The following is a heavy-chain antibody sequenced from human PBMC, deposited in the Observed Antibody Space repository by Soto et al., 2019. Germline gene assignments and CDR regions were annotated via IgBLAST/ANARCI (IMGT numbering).Heavy chain of an antibody. CDR1: GFSLSTSGVG. J-gene: IGHJ6*02. Sequence: QITLKESGPMLVKPTQTLTLTCTFSGFSLSTSGVGVAWIRQPPGKALEWLALIYWDDDKRYRPSLESRLTIXXXSXXNPVVLTMTNLDSVDTATYYCAYLPCSGGSCYWFSFSGMDVWGQGTTVTVSS. CDR3: AYLPCSGGSCYWFSFSGMDV. V-gene: IGHV2-5*02. D-gene: IGHD2-15*01. CDR2: IYWDDDK.